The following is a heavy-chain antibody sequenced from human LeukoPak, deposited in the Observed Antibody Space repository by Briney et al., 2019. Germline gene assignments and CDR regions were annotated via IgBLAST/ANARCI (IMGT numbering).Heavy chain of an antibody. V-gene: IGHV6-1*01. CDR1: GDSVSSNSAA. Sequence: SQTLSLTCAISGDSVSSNSAAWNWIRQSPSRGLEWLGRTYYRSKWYNDYAVSVKSRITINPDTSKNQFSLQLNSVTPEDTAVYYCARASYYGLGSYYSLPYYYYYGMDVWGQGTTVTVSS. J-gene: IGHJ6*02. CDR2: TYYRSKWYN. CDR3: ARASYYGLGSYYSLPYYYYYGMDV. D-gene: IGHD3-10*01.